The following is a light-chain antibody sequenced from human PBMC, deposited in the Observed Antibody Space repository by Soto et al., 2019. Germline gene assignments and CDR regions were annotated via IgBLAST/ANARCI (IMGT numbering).Light chain of an antibody. Sequence: EIVLTQSPGTLSLSTGERATLSCRASQSVSSSYLAWYQQKPGQAPRLLIYGASSRATGIPDRFSGSGSGTDLNLTISRLEPEDFAVYYCQQYGSSLYTLGQGTKLEIK. CDR3: QQYGSSLYT. CDR1: QSVSSSY. J-gene: IGKJ2*01. CDR2: GAS. V-gene: IGKV3-20*01.